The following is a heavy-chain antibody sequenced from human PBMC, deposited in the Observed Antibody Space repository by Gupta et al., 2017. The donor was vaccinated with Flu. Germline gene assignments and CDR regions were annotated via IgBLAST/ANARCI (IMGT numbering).Heavy chain of an antibody. D-gene: IGHD2-15*01. V-gene: IGHV3-23*01. CDR2: ISGSGGSS. Sequence: EVQLLESGGGLVQPGGSLRLSCAASGFTFSSYAMSWVRQAPGKGLEWVSAISGSGGSSYYADSVKGRFTISRDNSKNTLYLQMNSLRAEDAAVYYCAKGPSGSSNYYFDYWGRGTLVTVSS. CDR3: AKGPSGSSNYYFDY. J-gene: IGHJ4*02. CDR1: GFTFSSYA.